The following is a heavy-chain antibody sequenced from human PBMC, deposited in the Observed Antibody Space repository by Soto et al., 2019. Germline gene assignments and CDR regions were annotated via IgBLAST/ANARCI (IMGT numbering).Heavy chain of an antibody. CDR2: INPSDGRT. J-gene: IGHJ5*02. Sequence: QGQLVQSGAEVKKPGASVKVSCKASGYTFSTYHMNWVRQAPGQGLEWMEIINPSDGRTTYSQNFQGRVTMTRDTSTSTVYMELSSLRSEDTAVYYCVRGGWFDPWGQGTLVTVSS. CDR3: VRGGWFDP. CDR1: GYTFSTYH. V-gene: IGHV1-46*01.